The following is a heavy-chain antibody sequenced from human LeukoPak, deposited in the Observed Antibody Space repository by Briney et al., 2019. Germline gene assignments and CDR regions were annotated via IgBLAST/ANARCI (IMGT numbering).Heavy chain of an antibody. CDR3: ARIRSRRSWYWTFDY. Sequence: ASVKVSCKASGYTFTGYYIHWVRQAPGQGLEWMGWINPNSGGTNYAQKFQGRVTMTRDTSISTAYMELSRLRSDDTAVYYCARIRSRRSWYWTFDYWGQGTLVTVSS. D-gene: IGHD6-13*01. V-gene: IGHV1-2*02. J-gene: IGHJ4*02. CDR2: INPNSGGT. CDR1: GYTFTGYY.